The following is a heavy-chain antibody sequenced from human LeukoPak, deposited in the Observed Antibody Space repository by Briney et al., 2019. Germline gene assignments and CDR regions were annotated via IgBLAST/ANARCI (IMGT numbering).Heavy chain of an antibody. CDR1: GDSVSTNTAA. Sequence: SQTLSLTCAISGDSVSTNTAAWNWIRQSPSRGLEWLGKTYYRSKWYSDYALSVKSRITLNPDTSKNQFSLQLSSVTAADTAVYYCAGGGGYHSDYWGQGTLVTVSS. J-gene: IGHJ4*02. D-gene: IGHD3-22*01. CDR2: TYYRSKWYS. V-gene: IGHV6-1*01. CDR3: AGGGGYHSDY.